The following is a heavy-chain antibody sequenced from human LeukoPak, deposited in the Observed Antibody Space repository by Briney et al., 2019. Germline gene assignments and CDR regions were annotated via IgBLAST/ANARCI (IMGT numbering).Heavy chain of an antibody. D-gene: IGHD7-27*01. J-gene: IGHJ4*02. V-gene: IGHV4-34*01. CDR1: GGSISSYY. CDR2: INHSGST. CDR3: ARGLSWGY. Sequence: SETLSLTCIVSGGSISSYYWSWIRQPPGKGLEWIVEINHSGSTNYNPSLKSRVTISVDTSKNQFSLKLSSVTAADTAVYYCARGLSWGYWGQGTLVTVSS.